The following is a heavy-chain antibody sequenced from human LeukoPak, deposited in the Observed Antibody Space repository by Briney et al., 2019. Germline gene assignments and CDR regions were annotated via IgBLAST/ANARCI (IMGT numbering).Heavy chain of an antibody. CDR2: ISSSGSTI. Sequence: GGSLRLSCAASGFTFSDYYMSWIRQAPGKGLEWVSYISSSGSTIYYADSVKGRFTISRDNAKNTLYLQMNSLRAEDMALYYCAKASSGSDLGWYYYDYGGWGTGITVTS. D-gene: IGHD1-26*01. CDR1: GFTFSDYY. V-gene: IGHV3-11*01. CDR3: AKASSGSDLGWYYYDY. J-gene: IGHJ4*02.